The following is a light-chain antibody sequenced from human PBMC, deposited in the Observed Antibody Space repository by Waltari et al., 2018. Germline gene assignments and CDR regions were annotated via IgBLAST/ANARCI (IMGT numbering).Light chain of an antibody. CDR2: AVS. J-gene: IGKJ2*01. Sequence: EIVLTQSPGTLSLSPGERATLSCRASQTISNNYLAWYQAKPGQAPRLLIYAVSHRATGIPDRFSGGGSGTDFTLTISRLEPEDFAVYYCQQFGGSPKYTFGQGTKLEI. CDR1: QTISNNY. V-gene: IGKV3-20*01. CDR3: QQFGGSPKYT.